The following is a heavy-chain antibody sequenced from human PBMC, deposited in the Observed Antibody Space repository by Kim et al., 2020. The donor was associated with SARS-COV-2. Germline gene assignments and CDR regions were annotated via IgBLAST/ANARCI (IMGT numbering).Heavy chain of an antibody. CDR1: GGSISSSSYY. V-gene: IGHV4-39*07. D-gene: IGHD6-19*01. J-gene: IGHJ3*02. Sequence: SETLSLTCTVSGGSISSSSYYLGWIRQPPGKGLEWIGSIYYSGSTYYNPSLKSRVTISVDTSKNQFSLKLSSVTAADTAVYYCARALRDSSGWSDAFDIWGQGTMVTVSS. CDR3: ARALRDSSGWSDAFDI. CDR2: IYYSGST.